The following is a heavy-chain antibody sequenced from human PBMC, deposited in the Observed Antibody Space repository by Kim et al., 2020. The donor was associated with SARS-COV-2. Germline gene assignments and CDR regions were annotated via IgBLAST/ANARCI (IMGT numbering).Heavy chain of an antibody. V-gene: IGHV3-30*04. CDR3: ARGRTHDY. Sequence: GGSLRLSCAASGFTFSSYAMHWVRQAPGKGLEWVAVISYDGSNKYYADSVKGRFTISRDTSKNTLYLQMNSLRAEDTAVYYCARGRTHDYWGQGTLVTVSS. J-gene: IGHJ4*02. CDR2: ISYDGSNK. CDR1: GFTFSSYA.